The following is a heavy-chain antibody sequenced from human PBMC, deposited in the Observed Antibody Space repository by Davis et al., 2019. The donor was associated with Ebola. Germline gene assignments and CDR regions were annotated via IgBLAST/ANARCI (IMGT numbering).Heavy chain of an antibody. CDR1: GYTFTSYD. CDR3: ARVWERRQLSPGY. V-gene: IGHV1-8*01. D-gene: IGHD5-24*01. CDR2: MNPNSGNT. Sequence: AASVKVSCKASGYTFTSYDINWVRQATGQGLEWMGWMNPNSGNTGYAQKFQGRVTMTRDTSISKAYMELSSLSSEDTAVYYCARVWERRQLSPGYWGQGTLVTVSS. J-gene: IGHJ4*02.